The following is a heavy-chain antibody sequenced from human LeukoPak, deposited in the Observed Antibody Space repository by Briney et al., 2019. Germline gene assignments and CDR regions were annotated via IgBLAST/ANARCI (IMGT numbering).Heavy chain of an antibody. D-gene: IGHD3-16*02. CDR3: ARDRGGPFRLGELSLDY. V-gene: IGHV1-69*13. CDR1: GGTFSSYA. Sequence: SVKVSCKASGGTFSSYAISWVRQAPGQGLEWMGGIIPIFGTANYAQKFQGRVTITADESTSTAYMELSSLRSEDTAVYYRARDRGGPFRLGELSLDYWGQGTLVTVSS. J-gene: IGHJ4*02. CDR2: IIPIFGTA.